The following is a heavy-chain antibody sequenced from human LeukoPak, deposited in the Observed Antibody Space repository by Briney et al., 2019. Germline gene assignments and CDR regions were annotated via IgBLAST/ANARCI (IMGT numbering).Heavy chain of an antibody. V-gene: IGHV3-23*01. CDR2: ISGSGGST. J-gene: IGHJ4*02. Sequence: GGSLRLTCAASGFTSSSYAMSWVRQAPGKGLEWVSTISGSGGSTYYADSVKGRFTISRDNSKNTLYLQMNSLKAEDTAVYYCAKDLGSSGYYYIDYWGQGTLVTVSS. CDR3: AKDLGSSGYYYIDY. CDR1: GFTSSSYA. D-gene: IGHD3-22*01.